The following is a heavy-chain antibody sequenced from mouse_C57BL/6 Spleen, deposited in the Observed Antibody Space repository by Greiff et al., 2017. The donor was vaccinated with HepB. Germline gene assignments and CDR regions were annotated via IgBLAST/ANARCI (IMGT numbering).Heavy chain of an antibody. D-gene: IGHD1-1*01. V-gene: IGHV5-4*03. CDR2: ISDGGSYT. J-gene: IGHJ3*01. CDR1: GFTFSSYA. CDR3: ARYGRIYYYGSSYLFAY. Sequence: EVKLMESGGGLVKPGGSLKLSCAASGFTFSSYAMSWVRQTPEKRLEWVATISDGGSYTYYPDNVKGRFTISRDNAKNNLYLQMSHLKSEDTAMYYCARYGRIYYYGSSYLFAYWGQGTLVTVSA.